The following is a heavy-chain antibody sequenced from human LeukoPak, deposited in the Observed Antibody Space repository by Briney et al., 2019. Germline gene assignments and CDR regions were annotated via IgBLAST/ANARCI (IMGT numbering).Heavy chain of an antibody. CDR2: ISGGGGST. D-gene: IGHD3-22*01. CDR3: ARPITMIVVTPFDY. Sequence: GGSLRLSCAASGFTFTSYSMNWVRQAPGKGLEWVSTISGGGGSTYYADSVKGRFTISRDNSKNTLYLQVNSLRAEDTAVYYCARPITMIVVTPFDYWGQGTLVTVSS. V-gene: IGHV3-23*01. CDR1: GFTFTSYS. J-gene: IGHJ4*02.